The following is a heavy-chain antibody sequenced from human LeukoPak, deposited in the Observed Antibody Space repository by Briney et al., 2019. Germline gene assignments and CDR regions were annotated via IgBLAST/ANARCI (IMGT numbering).Heavy chain of an antibody. CDR3: ARTAYYYGSSGYDDAFDI. CDR2: ISSRGTIT. CDR1: GFTFSDCY. V-gene: IGHV3-11*01. D-gene: IGHD3-22*01. Sequence: GGSLRLSCVASGFTFSDCYMSWIRQAPGKGLEWVSHISSRGTITYYADSVKGRFTISGDNAKNSLCLQMNSLRAEDTAVYYCARTAYYYGSSGYDDAFDIWGQGTMVTVSS. J-gene: IGHJ3*02.